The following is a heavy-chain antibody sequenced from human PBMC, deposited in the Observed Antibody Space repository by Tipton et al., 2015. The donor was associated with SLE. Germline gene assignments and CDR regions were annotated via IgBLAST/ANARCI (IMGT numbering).Heavy chain of an antibody. Sequence: GSLRLSCAASGFTFSSYAMSWVRQAPGKGLEWVSAISGSGGSTYYADSVKGRFTISRDNSKNTLYLQMNSLRAEDTAVYYCAKGSGVYWYFDLWGRGTLVTVSS. CDR2: ISGSGGST. D-gene: IGHD3-10*01. CDR3: AKGSGVYWYFDL. CDR1: GFTFSSYA. V-gene: IGHV3-23*01. J-gene: IGHJ2*01.